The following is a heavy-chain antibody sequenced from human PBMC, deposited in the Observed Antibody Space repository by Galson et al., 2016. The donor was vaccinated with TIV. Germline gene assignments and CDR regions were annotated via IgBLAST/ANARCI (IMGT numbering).Heavy chain of an antibody. CDR3: ARDVVGATFDR. D-gene: IGHD1-26*01. CDR1: GFTFNKWR. J-gene: IGHJ4*02. V-gene: IGHV3-21*06. CDR2: ISGDSTHT. Sequence: SLRLSCATSGFTFNKWRMNWVRQAPGRGLEWVSSISGDSTHTYYADSVKGRFTISRDYGKNSVYLQMSSLRVDDTAVYYCARDVVGATFDRWAQGTLVLVSS.